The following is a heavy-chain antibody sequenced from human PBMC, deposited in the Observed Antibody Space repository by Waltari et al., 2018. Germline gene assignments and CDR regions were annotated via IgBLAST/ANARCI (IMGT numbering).Heavy chain of an antibody. CDR3: ARGGLFLLAAAASRFDP. CDR1: GYSISSGYY. CDR2: IYHSGST. Sequence: QVQLQESGPGLVKPSETLSLPCAVSGYSISSGYYWGWIRQPPGKGLEWIGSIYHSGSTYYNPSLKSRVTISVDTSKNQFSLKLSSVTAADTAVYYCARGGLFLLAAAASRFDPWGQGTLVTVSS. D-gene: IGHD6-13*01. J-gene: IGHJ5*02. V-gene: IGHV4-38-2*01.